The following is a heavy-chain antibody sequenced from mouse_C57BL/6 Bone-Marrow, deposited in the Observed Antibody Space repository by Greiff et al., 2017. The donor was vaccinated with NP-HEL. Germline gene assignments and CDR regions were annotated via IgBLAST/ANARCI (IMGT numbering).Heavy chain of an antibody. J-gene: IGHJ4*01. CDR3: ARRSNFDYAMDY. CDR2: VHPYNDDN. Sequence: VKLQESGAELVKPGASVKMSCKASGYTFTTYPIEWMKQSHGKCLEWIGNVHPYNDDNKYNEKFKGKATLTVKKSSSTVSFDLSPLPSDDSPIYYCARRSNFDYAMDYWGQGTSVTVSS. V-gene: IGHV1-47*01. CDR1: GYTFTTYP. D-gene: IGHD1-1*01.